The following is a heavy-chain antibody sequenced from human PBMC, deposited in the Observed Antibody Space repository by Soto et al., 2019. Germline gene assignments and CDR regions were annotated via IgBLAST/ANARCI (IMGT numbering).Heavy chain of an antibody. V-gene: IGHV4-34*01. CDR3: ARGRYYYDSSGYYSVYYYYYGMDV. CDR2: INHSGST. D-gene: IGHD3-22*01. Sequence: SYTPYLTCAVYGGTVRGYYWSWIRQPPGKGLEWIGEINHSGSTNYNPSLKSRVTISVDTSKNQFSLKLSSVTAADTAVYYCARGRYYYDSSGYYSVYYYYYGMDVWGQGTTVTVSS. J-gene: IGHJ6*02. CDR1: GGTVRGYY.